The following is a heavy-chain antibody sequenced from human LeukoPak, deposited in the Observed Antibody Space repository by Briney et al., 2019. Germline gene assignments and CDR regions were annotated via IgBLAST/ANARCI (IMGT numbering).Heavy chain of an antibody. CDR2: IYYSGST. CDR3: ARSVRYCSGGSCYVGPYNWFDP. CDR1: GGSISSYY. Sequence: SETLSLTCTVSGGSISSYYWSWIRQPPGKGLEWIGYIYYSGSTNYNPSLKSRVTISVDTSKNQFSLKLSSVTAADTAVYYCARSVRYCSGGSCYVGPYNWFDPWGQGTLVTVSS. V-gene: IGHV4-59*08. D-gene: IGHD2-15*01. J-gene: IGHJ5*02.